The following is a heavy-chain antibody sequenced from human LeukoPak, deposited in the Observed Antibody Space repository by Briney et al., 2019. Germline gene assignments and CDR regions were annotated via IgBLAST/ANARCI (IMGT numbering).Heavy chain of an antibody. Sequence: PSETLSLTCTVSGVSISSSSYYWGWIRQPPGKGLEWIGSIYYSGSTYYNPSLKSRVTISVDTSKNQFSLKLSSVTAADTAVYYCASTRGGYFDWLRPPTFDYGMDVWGQGTTVTVSS. J-gene: IGHJ6*02. D-gene: IGHD3-9*01. CDR3: ASTRGGYFDWLRPPTFDYGMDV. CDR1: GVSISSSSYY. CDR2: IYYSGST. V-gene: IGHV4-39*01.